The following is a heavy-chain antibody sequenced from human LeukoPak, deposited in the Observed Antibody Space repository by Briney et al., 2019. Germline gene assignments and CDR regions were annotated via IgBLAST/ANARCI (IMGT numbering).Heavy chain of an antibody. CDR2: INHSGST. Sequence: PSETLSLTCAVYGGSFSGYYWSWIRQPPGKGLEWIGEINHSGSTNYNPSLKSRVTISVDTSKNQFSLKLSSVTAADTAVYYCARQILDCSGGSCSASWFDYWGQGTLVTVSS. J-gene: IGHJ4*02. V-gene: IGHV4-34*01. D-gene: IGHD2-15*01. CDR1: GGSFSGYY. CDR3: ARQILDCSGGSCSASWFDY.